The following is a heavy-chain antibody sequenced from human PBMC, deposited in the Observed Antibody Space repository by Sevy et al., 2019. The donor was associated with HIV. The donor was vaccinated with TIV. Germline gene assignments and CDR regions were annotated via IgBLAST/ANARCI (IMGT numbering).Heavy chain of an antibody. CDR3: ARYCGYIDH. CDR2: IKSDGSDK. J-gene: IGHJ4*01. D-gene: IGHD2-21*01. V-gene: IGHV3-7*01. Sequence: GGCLRLSCAASGFTFSIYYMTWARQAPGKGLEWVANIKSDGSDKYYVDSVKGRFTISRDNAKNSLYLQMNSLTAEDTAVYSRARYCGYIDHWGHGTLVTVSS. CDR1: GFTFSIYY.